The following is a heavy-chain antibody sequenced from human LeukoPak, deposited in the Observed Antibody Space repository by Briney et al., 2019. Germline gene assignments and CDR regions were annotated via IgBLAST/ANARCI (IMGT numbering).Heavy chain of an antibody. D-gene: IGHD2-2*03. J-gene: IGHJ5*02. CDR1: GGSISSGGYY. CDR3: ARDRDGYCSSTSCYGGLDP. CDR2: IYYSGST. Sequence: SQTLSLTCTVSGGSISSGGYYWSWIRQHPGKGLEWIGYIYYSGSTYYNPSPKSRVTISVDTSKNQFSLKLSSVTAADTAVYYCARDRDGYCSSTSCYGGLDPWGQGTLVTVSS. V-gene: IGHV4-31*03.